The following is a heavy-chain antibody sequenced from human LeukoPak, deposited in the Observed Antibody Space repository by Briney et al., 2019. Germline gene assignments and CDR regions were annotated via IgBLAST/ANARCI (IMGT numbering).Heavy chain of an antibody. CDR1: GFTFSSYG. Sequence: GALRLSCAASGFTFSSYGMHWVRQAPGKGLEWVAVISYDGSNKYYADSVKGRFTISRDNSKNTLYLQMNSLRAEDTAVYYCASGGDIVVVVAATSPYFDYWGQGTLVTVSS. V-gene: IGHV3-30*03. D-gene: IGHD2-15*01. CDR3: ASGGDIVVVVAATSPYFDY. CDR2: ISYDGSNK. J-gene: IGHJ4*02.